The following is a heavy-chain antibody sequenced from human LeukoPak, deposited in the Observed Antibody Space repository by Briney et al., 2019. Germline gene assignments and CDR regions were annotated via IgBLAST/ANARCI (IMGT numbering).Heavy chain of an antibody. CDR1: GYTFTGYY. CDR3: ARDRSVAAYYYDSSGYYPEAFDI. V-gene: IGHV1-2*02. D-gene: IGHD3-22*01. Sequence: ASVKVSCKASGYTFTGYYMHWVRQATGQGLEWMGWINPNSGGTNYAQKFQGRVTMTRDTSISTAYMELSRLRSDDTAVYYCARDRSVAAYYYDSSGYYPEAFDIWGQGTMVTVSS. J-gene: IGHJ3*02. CDR2: INPNSGGT.